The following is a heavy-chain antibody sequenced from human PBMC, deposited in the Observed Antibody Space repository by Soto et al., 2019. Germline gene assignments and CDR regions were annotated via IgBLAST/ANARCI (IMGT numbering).Heavy chain of an antibody. D-gene: IGHD6-13*01. CDR1: GYTSTGYY. V-gene: IGHV1-2*02. CDR3: AREAPVPSTWAYNWFDP. J-gene: IGHJ5*02. Sequence: GASVKVSCKASGYTSTGYYMHWVRQAPGQGLEWMGWINPNSGGTNYAQNFQGRVTMTRDTSISTAYMELSRLRSDDTAVYYCAREAPVPSTWAYNWFDPWGQGTLVTVSS. CDR2: INPNSGGT.